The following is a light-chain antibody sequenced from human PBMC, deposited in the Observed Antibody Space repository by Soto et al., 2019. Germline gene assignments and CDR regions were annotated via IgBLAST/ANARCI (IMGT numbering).Light chain of an antibody. V-gene: IGKV3-20*01. Sequence: EIVLTQSPGTLSLSPAERATLSCRASQSFSSSYLAWYQHKPGQAPRLLIYGASSRATGIPDRFSGSGSGTDFTLTISRLEPEDFAVYYCQQYGSSPYTFGQGTELEIK. CDR2: GAS. CDR1: QSFSSSY. CDR3: QQYGSSPYT. J-gene: IGKJ2*01.